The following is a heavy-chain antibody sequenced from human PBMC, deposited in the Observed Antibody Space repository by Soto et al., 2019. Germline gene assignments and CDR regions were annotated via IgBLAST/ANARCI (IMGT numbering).Heavy chain of an antibody. CDR2: VSGRGDST. CDR3: ARHPERIAQTGWFDP. Sequence: GGSLRLSCAASGFTFSSYAMSWVRQAPGKGLEWVSGVSGRGDSTYYADSVKGRFTVSRDNSKNTLYLQMNSLRAEDTAVYYCARHPERIAQTGWFDPWGQGTLVTVSS. CDR1: GFTFSSYA. J-gene: IGHJ5*02. D-gene: IGHD6-13*01. V-gene: IGHV3-23*01.